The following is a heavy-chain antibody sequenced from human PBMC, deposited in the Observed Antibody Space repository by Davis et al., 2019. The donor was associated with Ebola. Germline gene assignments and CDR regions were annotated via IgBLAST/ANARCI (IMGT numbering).Heavy chain of an antibody. CDR3: ARDSDDYCFDY. CDR2: ISWNSGRI. J-gene: IGHJ4*02. V-gene: IGHV3-9*01. D-gene: IGHD2-21*02. CDR1: GFTFDDYA. Sequence: GGSLRLSCAASGFTFDDYAMHWVRLAPGKGLEWVSGISWNSGRIGYADSVKGRFTISRDNAKNSLYLQMNSLRAEDTALYYCARDSDDYCFDYWGQGTLVTVSS.